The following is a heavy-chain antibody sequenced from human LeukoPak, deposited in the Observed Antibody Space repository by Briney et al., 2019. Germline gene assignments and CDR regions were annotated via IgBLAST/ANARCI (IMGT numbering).Heavy chain of an antibody. V-gene: IGHV3-23*01. Sequence: GGSLRLSCSASGFTFSDYALNWVPQAPGKGLGWVSTINVGGAPAYYADSVKGRFTTSRDTSKNTLYLYMNSLRAEDTALYYCCFGVLSSVFFDYWGQGTPVTVSS. D-gene: IGHD3-3*01. J-gene: IGHJ4*02. CDR2: INVGGAPA. CDR3: CFGVLSSVFFDY. CDR1: GFTFSDYA.